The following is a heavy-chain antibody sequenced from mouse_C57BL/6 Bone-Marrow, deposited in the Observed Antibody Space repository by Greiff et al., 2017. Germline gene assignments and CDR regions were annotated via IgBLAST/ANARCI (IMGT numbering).Heavy chain of an antibody. CDR3: ARAPYGNYDWYFDV. Sequence: QVQLQQPGAELVRPGSSVKLSCKASGYTFTSYWMDWVKQRPGQGLEWIGNIYPSDSETHYNQKFKDKATLTVDKSSSKAYMQLSILTSEDSAVYYCARAPYGNYDWYFDVWGTGTTVTVSS. CDR1: GYTFTSYW. V-gene: IGHV1-61*01. D-gene: IGHD2-1*01. CDR2: IYPSDSET. J-gene: IGHJ1*03.